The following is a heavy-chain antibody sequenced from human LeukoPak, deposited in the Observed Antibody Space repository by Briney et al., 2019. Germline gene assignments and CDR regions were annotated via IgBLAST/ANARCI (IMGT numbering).Heavy chain of an antibody. CDR3: ASLVVVVVTASEIDY. CDR1: GGSVSSSSYY. D-gene: IGHD2-21*02. CDR2: SHYSEST. Sequence: SETLSLTCSVSGGSVSSSSYYWGWVRQPPGKGLEWIGSSHYSESTYYNPSLKSRVTISGDTSKNQFSLKLRSVTAADTAVYYCASLVVVVVTASEIDYWGQGTLVTVSS. V-gene: IGHV4-39*01. J-gene: IGHJ4*02.